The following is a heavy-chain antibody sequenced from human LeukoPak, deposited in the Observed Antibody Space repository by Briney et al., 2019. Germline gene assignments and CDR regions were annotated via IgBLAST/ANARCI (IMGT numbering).Heavy chain of an antibody. V-gene: IGHV5-51*01. D-gene: IGHD3-22*01. Sequence: GESLKISCQGSGYSFNNYLIAWVRQMPGKGLEWMGIIYPGDSDTRYRPSFQGQVTISSDETIPTTYLQWSSLKASDTAMYYCARGSTFFAHYDTTGYYCAFDIWGQGTMVTVSS. CDR1: GYSFNNYL. CDR2: IYPGDSDT. J-gene: IGHJ3*02. CDR3: ARGSTFFAHYDTTGYYCAFDI.